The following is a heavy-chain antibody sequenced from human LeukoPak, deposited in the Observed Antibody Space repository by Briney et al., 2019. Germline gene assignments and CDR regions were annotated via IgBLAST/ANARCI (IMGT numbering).Heavy chain of an antibody. J-gene: IGHJ5*02. D-gene: IGHD6-19*01. CDR1: GDSVSSNSVA. CDR3: ARDQGSGWNNWFDP. CDR2: TFYRSEWHN. V-gene: IGHV6-1*01. Sequence: SQTLSLTCAISGDSVSSNSVAWNWIRQSPSRGLEWLGRTFYRSEWHNDYAESVKSRITINPETSKNQFSLHLNSVTPEDTAMYYCARDQGSGWNNWFDPWGQGILVLVSS.